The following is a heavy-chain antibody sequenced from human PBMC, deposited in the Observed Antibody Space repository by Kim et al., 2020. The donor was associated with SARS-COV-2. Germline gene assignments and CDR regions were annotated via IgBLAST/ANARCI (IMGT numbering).Heavy chain of an antibody. CDR1: GGSISSSSYY. J-gene: IGHJ6*03. CDR2: IYYSGST. CDR3: ARTITGWDYYYYYMDV. V-gene: IGHV4-39*01. D-gene: IGHD1-20*01. Sequence: SETLSLTCTVSGGSISSSSYYWGWIRQPPGKGLEWIGSIYYSGSTYYNPSLKSRVTISVDTSKNQFSLKLSSVTAADTAVYYCARTITGWDYYYYYMDV.